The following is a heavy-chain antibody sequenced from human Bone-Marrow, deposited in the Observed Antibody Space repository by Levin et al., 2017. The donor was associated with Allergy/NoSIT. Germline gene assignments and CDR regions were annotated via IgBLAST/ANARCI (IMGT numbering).Heavy chain of an antibody. D-gene: IGHD2-2*01. CDR2: IKQDGSEK. J-gene: IGHJ6*02. Sequence: GGSLRLSCAASGFTFSSYWMSWVRQAPGKGLEWVANIKQDGSEKYYVDSVKGRFTISRDNAKNSLYLQMNSLRAEDTAVYYCARGDVVVPAANYYGMDVWGQGTTVTVSS. V-gene: IGHV3-7*01. CDR3: ARGDVVVPAANYYGMDV. CDR1: GFTFSSYW.